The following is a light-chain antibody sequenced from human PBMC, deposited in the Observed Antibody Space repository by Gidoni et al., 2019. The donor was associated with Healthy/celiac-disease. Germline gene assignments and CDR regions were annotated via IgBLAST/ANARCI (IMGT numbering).Light chain of an antibody. CDR2: GAS. CDR3: QQYGRSYT. Sequence: ELVLTQSPGTLSLSPGERASQSVSSSYLAWYQQKPGQAPRLLIYGASSRATGMPDRFSGSGSGTDFTLNISRLEPEDCEVYYCQQYGRSYTFGQGTKVEIK. CDR1: QSVSSSY. J-gene: IGKJ2*01. V-gene: IGKV3-20*01.